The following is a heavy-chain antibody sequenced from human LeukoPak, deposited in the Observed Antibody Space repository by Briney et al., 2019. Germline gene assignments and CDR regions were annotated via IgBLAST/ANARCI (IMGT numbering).Heavy chain of an antibody. D-gene: IGHD2-15*01. CDR3: ARALEDIVVVVSPQPMDV. J-gene: IGHJ6*04. CDR2: IKQDGSEK. Sequence: GGSLRLSCVASGFTFSSYWMSWVRQAPGKGLEWVANIKQDGSEKYYVDSVKGRFTISRDNAKNSLYLQMNSLRAEDTAVYYCARALEDIVVVVSPQPMDVWGKGTTVTVSS. CDR1: GFTFSSYW. V-gene: IGHV3-7*01.